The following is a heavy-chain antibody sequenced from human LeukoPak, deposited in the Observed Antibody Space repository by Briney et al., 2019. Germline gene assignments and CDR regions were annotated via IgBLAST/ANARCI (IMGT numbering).Heavy chain of an antibody. CDR2: ISSSGSTI. V-gene: IGHV3-48*03. Sequence: GGSLRLSCAASGFTFSSYEMNWVRQAPGKGLGWVSYISSSGSTIYYADSVKGRFTISRDNAKNSLYLQMNSLIAEDTAVYYCAKSGYNRFDYWGQGTRVTVSS. D-gene: IGHD5-24*01. CDR1: GFTFSSYE. J-gene: IGHJ4*02. CDR3: AKSGYNRFDY.